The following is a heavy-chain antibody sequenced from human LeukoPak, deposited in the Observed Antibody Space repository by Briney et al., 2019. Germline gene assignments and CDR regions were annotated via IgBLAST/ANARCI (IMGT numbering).Heavy chain of an antibody. CDR3: ARSRAGGGDPFDY. D-gene: IGHD2-21*02. Sequence: MSSETLSLTCTVSGGSISSYYWSWIRQPPGKGLEWIGYIYYSGSTNYNPSLKSRVTISVDTSKNQFSLKLSSVTAADTAVYYCARSRAGGGDPFDYWGQRTLVTVSS. CDR1: GGSISSYY. V-gene: IGHV4-59*01. CDR2: IYYSGST. J-gene: IGHJ4*02.